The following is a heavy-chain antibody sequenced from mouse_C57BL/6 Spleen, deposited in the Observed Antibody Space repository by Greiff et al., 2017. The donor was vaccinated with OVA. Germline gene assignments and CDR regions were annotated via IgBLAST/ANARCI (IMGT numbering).Heavy chain of an antibody. CDR1: GYTFTSYW. CDR2: IYHGNYDT. D-gene: IGHD1-1*01. V-gene: IGHV1-5*01. J-gene: IGHJ3*01. Sequence: VQLQQSGTVLARPGASVKMSCKTSGYTFTSYWMHWVKQRPGQGLEWIGAIYHGNYDTSYNQKFKGKAKLAAVTSASTAYMELSSLTNEDSAVYYCTSYYYGSSPFAYWGQGTPVTVSA. CDR3: TSYYYGSSPFAY.